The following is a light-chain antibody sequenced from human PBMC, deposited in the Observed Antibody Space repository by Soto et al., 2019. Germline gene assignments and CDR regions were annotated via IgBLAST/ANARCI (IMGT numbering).Light chain of an antibody. V-gene: IGKV3-11*01. J-gene: IGKJ5*01. CDR3: QQRKHWLPIT. CDR2: DSS. Sequence: EVELTQSPATLSLSPGETATLSCRASQSVDKFLAWYQQRPGQPPRLLIFDSSNRAAGVPVRFSGSGSGTVFTLTIGSLEPEDSAVYFSQQRKHWLPITLGEGTRLEIK. CDR1: QSVDKF.